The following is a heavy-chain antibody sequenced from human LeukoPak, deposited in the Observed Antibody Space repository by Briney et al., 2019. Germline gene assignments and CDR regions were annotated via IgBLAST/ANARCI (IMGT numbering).Heavy chain of an antibody. CDR2: IRYDGSNK. J-gene: IGHJ3*02. V-gene: IGHV3-30*02. D-gene: IGHD6-13*01. CDR1: GFTFSNYG. Sequence: GGSLRLSCAASGFTFSNYGMHWVRQAPGKGLEWVAFIRYDGSNKYYADSVKGRFTISRDNSKNTLYLQMNSLRAEDTAVYYCAKDFLIHSSWYPHHDAFDIWGQGTMVTVSS. CDR3: AKDFLIHSSWYPHHDAFDI.